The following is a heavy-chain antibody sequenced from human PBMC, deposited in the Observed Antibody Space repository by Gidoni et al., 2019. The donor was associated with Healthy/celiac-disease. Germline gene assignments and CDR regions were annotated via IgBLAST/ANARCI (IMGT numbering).Heavy chain of an antibody. J-gene: IGHJ3*02. CDR3: ARAQLRDDAFDI. D-gene: IGHD1-26*01. CDR1: ADSASRSSAA. V-gene: IGHV6-1*01. Sequence: QVQLQQSGTGLVKPAQTLPPTCAISADSASRSSAAWNWSRQSPSRGLEWLGRTYYRSKWYNDYAVSVKSRITINPDTSKNQFSLQLNSVTPEDTAVYYCARAQLRDDAFDIWGQGTMVTVSS. CDR2: TYYRSKWYN.